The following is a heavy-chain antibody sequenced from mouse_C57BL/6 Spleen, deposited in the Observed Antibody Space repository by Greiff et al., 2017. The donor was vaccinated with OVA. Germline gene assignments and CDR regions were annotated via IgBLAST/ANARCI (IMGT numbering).Heavy chain of an antibody. J-gene: IGHJ4*01. CDR3: AKRGVYYGYYYAMDY. V-gene: IGHV1-54*01. Sequence: QVQLQQSGAELVRPGTSVKVSCKASGYAFTNYLIEWVKQRPGQGLEWIGVINPGSGGTNYNEKFKGKATLTADKSSSTAYMQLSSLTSEDSAVYFCAKRGVYYGYYYAMDYWGQGTSVTVSS. CDR2: INPGSGGT. CDR1: GYAFTNYL. D-gene: IGHD2-2*01.